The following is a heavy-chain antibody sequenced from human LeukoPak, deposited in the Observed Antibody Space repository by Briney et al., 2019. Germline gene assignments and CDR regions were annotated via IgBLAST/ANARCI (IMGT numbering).Heavy chain of an antibody. J-gene: IGHJ6*03. Sequence: SVKVSCKASGGTFSSYAISWVRQSPGQGLEWMGRIVPILGIANYAQKFQGRVTITADKSTSTAYMELSSLRSEDTAVYYYARALEDIVVVPAAIRKDYYYYMDVSGKGTTVTVSS. CDR3: ARALEDIVVVPAAIRKDYYYYMDV. V-gene: IGHV1-69*04. CDR2: IVPILGIA. D-gene: IGHD2-2*01. CDR1: GGTFSSYA.